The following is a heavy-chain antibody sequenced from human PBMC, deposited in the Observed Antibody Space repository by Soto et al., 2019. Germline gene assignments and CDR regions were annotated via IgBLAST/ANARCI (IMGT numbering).Heavy chain of an antibody. CDR1: GFTFDDYA. J-gene: IGHJ4*02. D-gene: IGHD3-22*01. CDR3: AKDLTNYDSSGHYFDF. Sequence: EVQLVESGGGLVQPGRSLRLSRAASGFTFDDYAMHWVRQAPGKGLEWVSGISWNSGSVGYADSVKGRFTISRDNAKNSLYLQMNSLRAEDTAFYYCAKDLTNYDSSGHYFDFWGQGTLVTVSS. V-gene: IGHV3-9*01. CDR2: ISWNSGSV.